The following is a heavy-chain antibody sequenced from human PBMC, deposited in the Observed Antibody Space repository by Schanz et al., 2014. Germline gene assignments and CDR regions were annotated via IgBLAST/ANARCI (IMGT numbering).Heavy chain of an antibody. CDR2: IHPNTGGA. Sequence: QVQLVQSGSEVKKPGASVKVSCKASGYTFSSYGISWVRQAPGHGLEWMGRIHPNTGGAISAQRFQERVTLTSDTSITTAYMELSGLTSDDTAVYYCARDRAGASYYFNYWGQGTLLTVSS. V-gene: IGHV1-2*06. CDR1: GYTFSSYG. CDR3: ARDRAGASYYFNY. D-gene: IGHD1-26*01. J-gene: IGHJ4*02.